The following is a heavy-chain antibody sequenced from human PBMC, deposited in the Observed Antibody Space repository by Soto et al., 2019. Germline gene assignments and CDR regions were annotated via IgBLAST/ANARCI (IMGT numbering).Heavy chain of an antibody. CDR2: IYYSGST. V-gene: IGHV4-59*01. J-gene: IGHJ3*02. D-gene: IGHD3-3*01. Sequence: SETLSLTCTVSGGSISSYYWSWIRQPPGKGLEWIGYIYYSGSTNYNPSLKSRVTISVDTSKNQFSLKLSSVTAADTAVYYRARAGGHYDFWSGSGAFDIWGQGTMVTVSS. CDR3: ARAGGHYDFWSGSGAFDI. CDR1: GGSISSYY.